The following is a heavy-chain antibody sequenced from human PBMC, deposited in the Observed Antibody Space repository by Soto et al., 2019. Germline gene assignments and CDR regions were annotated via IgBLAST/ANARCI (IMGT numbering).Heavy chain of an antibody. CDR1: RDSVSKNSAT. CDR3: ARGSLRGGNWYFDL. J-gene: IGHJ2*01. D-gene: IGHD3-16*01. V-gene: IGHV6-1*01. CDR2: TYYRSKWYN. Sequence: QEQLQQSGPGLVKPSQTLSLTCAISRDSVSKNSATWNWIRQSPARGLEWLGRTYYRSKWYNDYAVSVKSRITINPDTSKNQFSLQLNSVTPEDTAVYYCARGSLRGGNWYFDLWGRGTLVTVSS.